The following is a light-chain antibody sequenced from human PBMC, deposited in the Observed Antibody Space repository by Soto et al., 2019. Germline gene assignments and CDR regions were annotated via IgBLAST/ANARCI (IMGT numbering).Light chain of an antibody. J-gene: IGLJ2*01. CDR1: SSNIGAGYD. V-gene: IGLV1-40*01. CDR2: GNN. Sequence: QSVLTQPPSVSGAPGQRVTISCTGSSSNIGAGYDVHWYQQLPGTAPKLLIYGNNNRPSGAPDRFSGSKSGTSASLAITGLQAEDEADYYCQSYDTSLSGSVVXGGGTQLTVL. CDR3: QSYDTSLSGSVV.